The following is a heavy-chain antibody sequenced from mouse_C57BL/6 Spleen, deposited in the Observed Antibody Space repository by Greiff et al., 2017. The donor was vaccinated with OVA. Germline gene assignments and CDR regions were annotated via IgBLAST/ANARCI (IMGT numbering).Heavy chain of an antibody. Sequence: VQLKESGPGLVKPSQSLSLTCSVTGYSITSGYYWNWIRQFPGNKLEWMGYISYDGSNNYNPSLKNRISITRDTSKNQFFLKLNSVTTEDTATYYCARPHYYCSSYGYFDVWGTGTTVTVSS. CDR2: ISYDGSN. V-gene: IGHV3-6*01. CDR3: ARPHYYCSSYGYFDV. D-gene: IGHD1-1*01. CDR1: GYSITSGYY. J-gene: IGHJ1*03.